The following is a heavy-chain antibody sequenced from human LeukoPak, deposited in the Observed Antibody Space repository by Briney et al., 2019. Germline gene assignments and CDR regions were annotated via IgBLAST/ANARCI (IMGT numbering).Heavy chain of an antibody. CDR1: GFTFSTYA. CDR3: ARDLYSSRTNEAFVI. CDR2: ISYSGST. V-gene: IGHV4-59*12. J-gene: IGHJ3*02. Sequence: GSLRLSCAASGFTFSTYAMNWVRQPPGKGLEWIGSISYSGSTYYNPSLKSRVTISFDTSKNQFSLRLSSVTAADTAVYYCARDLYSSRTNEAFVIWGQGTMVTVSS. D-gene: IGHD6-13*01.